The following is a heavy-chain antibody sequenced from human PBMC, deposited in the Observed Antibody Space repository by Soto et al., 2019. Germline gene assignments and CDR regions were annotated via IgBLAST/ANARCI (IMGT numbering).Heavy chain of an antibody. CDR3: ARGHYDYLWGSYRPGPWFDT. D-gene: IGHD3-16*02. CDR2: INSDGSST. V-gene: IGHV3-74*01. Sequence: PXGSLRLSFAAARFTFSSYWMHWVRQAPGKGLGWVSRINSDGSSTSYADSVKGRFTISRDNAKNTLYLQMNSLRAEETAVYYCARGHYDYLWGSYRPGPWFDTWGQGTLVTVSS. J-gene: IGHJ5*02. CDR1: RFTFSSYW.